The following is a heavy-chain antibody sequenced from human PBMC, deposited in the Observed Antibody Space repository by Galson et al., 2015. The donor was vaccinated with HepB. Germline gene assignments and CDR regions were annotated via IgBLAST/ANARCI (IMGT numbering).Heavy chain of an antibody. J-gene: IGHJ5*01. CDR2: ISGNGDST. CDR1: GFAFDTHA. V-gene: IGHV3-23*01. D-gene: IGHD2/OR15-2a*01. Sequence: SLRLSCAASGFAFDTHAMSWVRQAPGRGLEWISGISGNGDSTFYADSVKGRYTVSRDNSNNMLYLQMNSLRAEYAGLYFCEKVYGLFDSCGQGILVTVSS. CDR3: EKVYGLFDS.